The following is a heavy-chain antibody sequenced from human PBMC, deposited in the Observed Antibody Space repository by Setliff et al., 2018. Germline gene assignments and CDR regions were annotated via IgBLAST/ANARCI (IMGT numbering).Heavy chain of an antibody. J-gene: IGHJ3*01. V-gene: IGHV5-51*01. CDR1: GYSFTSYW. D-gene: IGHD2-2*01. Sequence: PGESLKISCKGSGYSFTSYWIGWVRQMPGKGLEWMGIIYPGDSDTRYSPSFQGQVTISADKSINTAYLQWSSLKASDTAIYYCTRHEDRNKCTSSSCYRENDAFDVWGQGAMVTV. CDR3: TRHEDRNKCTSSSCYRENDAFDV. CDR2: IYPGDSDT.